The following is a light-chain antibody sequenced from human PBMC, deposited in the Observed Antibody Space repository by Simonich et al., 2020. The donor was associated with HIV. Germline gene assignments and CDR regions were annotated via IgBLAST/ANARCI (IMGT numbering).Light chain of an antibody. CDR3: QQYSSTPLT. Sequence: DIVMTQSPDSLAVALGERATINCKSNQSVLYSSNNKNYLAWYQQKPGQPPKLIIYWAATRESGVPDRFSGSGSGTLFTLTISSLQAEDVAVYYCQQYSSTPLTFGGGTKVEIK. V-gene: IGKV4-1*01. CDR2: WAA. CDR1: QSVLYSSNNKNY. J-gene: IGKJ4*01.